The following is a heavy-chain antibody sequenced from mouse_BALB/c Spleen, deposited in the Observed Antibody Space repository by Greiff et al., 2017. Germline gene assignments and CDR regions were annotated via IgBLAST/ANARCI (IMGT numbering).Heavy chain of an antibody. CDR2: ITPSNGRT. CDR1: GSTFTSYW. J-gene: IGHJ4*01. CDR3: ARRGGYYDAAYYAMDY. Sequence: VQLQQPGAELVKPGASVTLSCKASGSTFTSYWMHWVKQRPGQGLEWIGEITPSNGRTNYNEKFKSKATLTVDKSSSTAYMQLSSLTSEDSAVYYCARRGGYYDAAYYAMDYWGQGTSVTVSA. D-gene: IGHD2-4*01. V-gene: IGHV1S81*02.